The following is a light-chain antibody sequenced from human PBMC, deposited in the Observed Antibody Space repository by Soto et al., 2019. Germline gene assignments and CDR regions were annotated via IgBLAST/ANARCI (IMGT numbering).Light chain of an antibody. CDR2: DNN. CDR1: SSNIGNNY. J-gene: IGLJ3*02. V-gene: IGLV1-51*01. Sequence: QSVLTQPPSVSAAPGQKVTISCSGGSSNIGNNYVSWYQQVAGTAPKLLIFDNNKRPSGIPDRFSGSKSGTSATLGIAGRQTGDAADYYCATWDSSLSAWLFGGGTKLTVL. CDR3: ATWDSSLSAWL.